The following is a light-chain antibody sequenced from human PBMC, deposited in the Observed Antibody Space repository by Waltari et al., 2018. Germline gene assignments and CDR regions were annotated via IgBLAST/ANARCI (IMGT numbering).Light chain of an antibody. Sequence: QSVLTQPPSASGSPAQSATLSCTRSRSDVGGYNSVSWYQRHPGKAPKLMIYDVNKRPSGVPDRFSGSKSGNTASLTVSGLQVEDEGDYYCGSYADTSTWVFGGGTSLTVL. CDR1: RSDVGGYNS. V-gene: IGLV2-8*01. J-gene: IGLJ3*02. CDR3: GSYADTSTWV. CDR2: DVN.